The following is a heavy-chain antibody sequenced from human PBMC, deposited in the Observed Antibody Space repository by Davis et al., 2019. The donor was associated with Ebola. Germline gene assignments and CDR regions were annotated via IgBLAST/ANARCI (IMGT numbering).Heavy chain of an antibody. CDR2: IRGDGTTI. CDR3: ARAGGSTTLTAPSMDV. CDR1: GFTLSDYY. D-gene: IGHD2/OR15-2a*01. V-gene: IGHV3-11*01. Sequence: GGSLRLSCPASGFTLSDYYMSWIPQAQGKGLEWVSSIRGDGTTIYYADSVKGRFTMPRDNAKNSLYLQMNSLRAEDMAVYYCARAGGSTTLTAPSMDVWGQGTTVTVSS. J-gene: IGHJ6*02.